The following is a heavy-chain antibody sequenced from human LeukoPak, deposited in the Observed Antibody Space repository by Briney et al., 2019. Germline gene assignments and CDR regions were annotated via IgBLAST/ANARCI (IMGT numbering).Heavy chain of an antibody. CDR1: RVTVSINY. Sequence: GGSLRLSCVAPRVTVSINYINCVPQGPGEGGGCVSVVFVGVTTYYADSVKCRVNISRDSNKNTIYLQLNNLRAEDMAVYYCARGLLRDGYTYTYSFDSWGQGALVTVSS. V-gene: IGHV3-66*01. CDR3: ARGLLRDGYTYTYSFDS. CDR2: VFVGVTT. D-gene: IGHD5-18*01. J-gene: IGHJ4*02.